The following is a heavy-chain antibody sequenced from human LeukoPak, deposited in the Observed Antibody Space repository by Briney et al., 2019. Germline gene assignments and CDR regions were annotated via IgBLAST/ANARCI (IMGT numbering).Heavy chain of an antibody. CDR1: GGSISTYY. CDR2: VFYSGST. J-gene: IGHJ3*02. V-gene: IGHV4-59*08. CDR3: ARGGYGYSYGYNPDAFDI. Sequence: SETLSLTCTVSGGSISTYYWSWIRQPPEKGLEWIGYVFYSGSTYYNPSLKSRVTISVDTSKNQFSLKLSSVTAADTAVYYCARGGYGYSYGYNPDAFDIWGQGTMVTVSS. D-gene: IGHD5-18*01.